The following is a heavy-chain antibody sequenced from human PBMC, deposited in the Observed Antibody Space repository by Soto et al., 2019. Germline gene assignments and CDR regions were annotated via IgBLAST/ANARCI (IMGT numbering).Heavy chain of an antibody. CDR2: ISGSGGST. V-gene: IGHV3-23*01. J-gene: IGHJ6*02. CDR3: AKEVGLNDYDILTGYYNYYYYYGMDV. Sequence: GGSLRLSCAASGFTFSSYAMSWVRQAPGKGLEWVSAISGSGGSTYYADSVKGRFTISRDNSKNTLYLQMNSLRAEDTAVYYCAKEVGLNDYDILTGYYNYYYYYGMDVWGQGTTVTVS. CDR1: GFTFSSYA. D-gene: IGHD3-9*01.